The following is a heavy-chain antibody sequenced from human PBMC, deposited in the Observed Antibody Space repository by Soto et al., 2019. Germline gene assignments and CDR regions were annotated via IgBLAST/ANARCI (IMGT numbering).Heavy chain of an antibody. V-gene: IGHV1-46*02. CDR3: ARDGVPLAGRSGFFVN. CDR2: INPSRGLT. CDR1: GYMFDNYY. J-gene: IGHJ4*02. D-gene: IGHD6-19*01. Sequence: GASVKVSCKASGYMFDNYYIHWVRQTPGQGLQWIGVINPSRGLTTYALKFQGRVSMTRDTSTTTVFMELTSLTSEDTAIYYCARDGVPLAGRSGFFVNWGPGTLLTVFS.